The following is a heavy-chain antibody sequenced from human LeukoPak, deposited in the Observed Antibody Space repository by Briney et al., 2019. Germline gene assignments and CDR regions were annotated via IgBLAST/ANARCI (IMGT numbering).Heavy chain of an antibody. J-gene: IGHJ4*02. D-gene: IGHD5-18*01. Sequence: SVKVSCKASGGTFSSYAISWVRQAPGQGLEWMGGIIPIFGTANYAQKFQGRVTITADKSTSTAYMELSSLRSEDTAVYNCARLYVDTAMVDFDYWGQGTLVTVSS. CDR2: IIPIFGTA. V-gene: IGHV1-69*06. CDR3: ARLYVDTAMVDFDY. CDR1: GGTFSSYA.